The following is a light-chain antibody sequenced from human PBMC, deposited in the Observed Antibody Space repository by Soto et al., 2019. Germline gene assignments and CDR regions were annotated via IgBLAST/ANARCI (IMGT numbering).Light chain of an antibody. V-gene: IGKV3-20*01. CDR3: QQYGSPGP. CDR2: GAS. CDR1: QSVSNNY. J-gene: IGKJ1*01. Sequence: ASQSVSNNYLAWYQQKPGQAPRLLIYGASNRATGIPDRFSGSGSGTDFTLTISILEPDDFAVYYCQQYGSPGPFGQGTKVDIK.